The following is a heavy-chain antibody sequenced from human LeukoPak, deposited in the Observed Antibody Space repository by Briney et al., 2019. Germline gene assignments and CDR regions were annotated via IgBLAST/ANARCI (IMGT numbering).Heavy chain of an antibody. Sequence: GGSLRLSCAASGFTFSSHGMHWVRQAPGKGLEWVAFIRYDGRNKYYADSVKGRFTISRDNSKNTLYLQMNSLRAEDTAVYYCARGGVSVGGNFDYWGQGTLVTVSS. D-gene: IGHD4-23*01. J-gene: IGHJ4*02. CDR3: ARGGVSVGGNFDY. V-gene: IGHV3-30*02. CDR1: GFTFSSHG. CDR2: IRYDGRNK.